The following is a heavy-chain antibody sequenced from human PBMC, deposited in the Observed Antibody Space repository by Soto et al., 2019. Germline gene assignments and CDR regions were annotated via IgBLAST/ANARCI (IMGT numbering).Heavy chain of an antibody. V-gene: IGHV4-4*02. D-gene: IGHD3-22*01. CDR1: GGAISSSRW. CDR2: IYPSGST. Sequence: LSLTCGVSGGAISSSRWWTWVRQFPGKGLEWIGEIYPSGSTNYNPSLKSRVTISLDRSQNQFSLNLRSVTAADTATYYCARVPEDSSGYFASWGQGALVTVS. J-gene: IGHJ4*02. CDR3: ARVPEDSSGYFAS.